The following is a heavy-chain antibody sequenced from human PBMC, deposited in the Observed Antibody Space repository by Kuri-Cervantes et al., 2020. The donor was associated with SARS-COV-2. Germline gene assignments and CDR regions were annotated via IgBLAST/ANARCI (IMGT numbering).Heavy chain of an antibody. Sequence: GESLKISCAASGFTFNNYWMHWVRQGPGQGLVWVSRISSDGSTTDYADSVKGRFTISRDNAKNTLYLEMNSLRAEDTAVYYCARDPDSSGWYAGDAFDIWGQGTMVTVSS. CDR1: GFTFNNYW. J-gene: IGHJ3*02. CDR3: ARDPDSSGWYAGDAFDI. V-gene: IGHV3-74*01. CDR2: ISSDGSTT. D-gene: IGHD6-19*01.